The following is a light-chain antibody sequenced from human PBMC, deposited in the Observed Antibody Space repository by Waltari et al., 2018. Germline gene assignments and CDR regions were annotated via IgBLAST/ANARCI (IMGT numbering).Light chain of an antibody. J-gene: IGKJ3*01. CDR2: EAS. V-gene: IGKV2-29*03. Sequence: DTVMTQSPLFLSVTPGQPASISCKSSQSLLHTDGKTQLFWYLQKPGQSPQLLIYEASNRFSGGPEMCRGSGSVTDFTLTISRVEAEDVGVYYCMQGIQLPFTFGPGTKVDI. CDR3: MQGIQLPFT. CDR1: QSLLHTDGKTQ.